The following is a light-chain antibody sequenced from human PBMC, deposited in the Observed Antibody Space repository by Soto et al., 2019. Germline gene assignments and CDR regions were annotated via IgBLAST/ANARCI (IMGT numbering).Light chain of an antibody. J-gene: IGKJ5*01. CDR3: QQYGSSPIT. Sequence: SHRHTYPTTLSSAVGDRVPITCRASQSISSWLAWYQQKPGKAPKLLIYKTSSLESGVPSRFSGSGSGTDFTLTISRLEPEDFAVYYCQQYGSSPITFAQGARLEIK. CDR2: KTS. V-gene: IGKV1-5*03. CDR1: QSISSW.